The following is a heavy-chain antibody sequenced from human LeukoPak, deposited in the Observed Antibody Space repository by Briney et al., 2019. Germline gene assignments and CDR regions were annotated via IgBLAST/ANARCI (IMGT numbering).Heavy chain of an antibody. CDR1: GFTFSSYD. CDR2: IGTAGDT. V-gene: IGHV3-13*01. CDR3: ARVFRSGCSLDY. J-gene: IGHJ4*02. D-gene: IGHD2-15*01. Sequence: SLRLSCAASGFTFSSYDMHWVRQATGKGLEWVSAIGTAGDTYYPGSVKGRFTMSRDNGKDSLYLQMNSLRAEDTAVYYCARVFRSGCSLDYWGQGTLVTVSS.